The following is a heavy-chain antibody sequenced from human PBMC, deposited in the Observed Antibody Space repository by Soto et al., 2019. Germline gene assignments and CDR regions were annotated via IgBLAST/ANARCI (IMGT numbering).Heavy chain of an antibody. CDR1: GFTFSSYG. CDR3: ARDNGDMVDYGDYVAGGEYFQH. J-gene: IGHJ1*01. Sequence: GGSLRLSCAASGFTFSSYGMHWVRQAPGKGLEWVAVIWYDGSNKYYADSVKGRFTISRDNSKNTLYLQMNSLRAEDTAVYYCARDNGDMVDYGDYVAGGEYFQHWGQGTLVTVSS. V-gene: IGHV3-33*01. CDR2: IWYDGSNK. D-gene: IGHD4-17*01.